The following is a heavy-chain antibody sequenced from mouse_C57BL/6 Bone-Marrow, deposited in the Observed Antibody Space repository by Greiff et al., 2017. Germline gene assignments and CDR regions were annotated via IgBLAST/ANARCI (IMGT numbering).Heavy chain of an antibody. CDR3: ARHEETIYYGYDAGFAY. V-gene: IGHV1-62-2*01. J-gene: IGHJ3*01. Sequence: QVHVKQSGAELVKPGASVKLSCKASGYTFTEYTIHWVKQRSGQGLEWIGWFYPGSGSIKYNEKFKDKATLTADKSSSTVYMELSRLTSEDSAVYFCARHEETIYYGYDAGFAYWGQGTLVTVSA. CDR2: FYPGSGSI. CDR1: GYTFTEYT. D-gene: IGHD2-2*01.